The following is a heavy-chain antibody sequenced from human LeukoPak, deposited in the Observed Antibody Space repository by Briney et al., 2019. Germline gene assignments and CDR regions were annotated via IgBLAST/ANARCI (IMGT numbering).Heavy chain of an antibody. CDR3: AREGLELWGENWFDP. CDR1: GGSICSYY. V-gene: IGHV4-4*07. Sequence: SETLSLTCTVSGGSICSYYWSWIRQPAGKGLEWIGRIYTSGSTNYNPSLKSRVTMSVDTSKNQFSLKLSSVTAADTAVYYCAREGLELWGENWFDPWGQGTLVTVSS. D-gene: IGHD1-7*01. J-gene: IGHJ5*02. CDR2: IYTSGST.